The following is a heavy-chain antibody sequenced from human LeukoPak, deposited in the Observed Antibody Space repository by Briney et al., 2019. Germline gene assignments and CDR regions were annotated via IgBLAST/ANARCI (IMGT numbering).Heavy chain of an antibody. CDR3: AKDHYYDSSGRPAIYGMDV. J-gene: IGHJ6*02. CDR1: GFTFSSYG. Sequence: GGSLRPSCAASGFTFSSYGMHWVRQAPGKGLEWVAVISYDGSNKYYADSVKGRFTISRDNSKNTLYLQMNSLRAEDTAVYYCAKDHYYDSSGRPAIYGMDVWGQGTTVTVSS. D-gene: IGHD3-22*01. CDR2: ISYDGSNK. V-gene: IGHV3-30*18.